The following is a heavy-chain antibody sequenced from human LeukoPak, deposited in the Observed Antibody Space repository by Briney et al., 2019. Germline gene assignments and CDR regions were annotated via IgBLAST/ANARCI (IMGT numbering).Heavy chain of an antibody. J-gene: IGHJ3*02. D-gene: IGHD3-22*01. V-gene: IGHV1-3*01. Sequence: ASVKVPCKASGYTFTSYAMHWVRQAPGQRLEWMGWINAGKGNTKYSQKFQGRVTITRDTSASTAYMELSSLRSEDTAVYYCARVSFYYDSSGFPYVFDIWGQGKMVTV. CDR3: ARVSFYYDSSGFPYVFDI. CDR1: GYTFTSYA. CDR2: INAGKGNT.